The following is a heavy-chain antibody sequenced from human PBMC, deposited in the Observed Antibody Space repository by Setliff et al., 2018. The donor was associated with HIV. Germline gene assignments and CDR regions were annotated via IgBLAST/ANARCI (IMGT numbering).Heavy chain of an antibody. Sequence: LSLTCTVSGGSISSGGYYWSWIRQHPGKGLEWIGYMYHSGSTHYNPSLKSRVTISVDTSKKQLSLKLSSVTAADTAVYYCARDSTDGSGFPGPPSFWGQGTPVTVSS. D-gene: IGHD3-22*01. V-gene: IGHV4-31*03. J-gene: IGHJ4*02. CDR2: MYHSGST. CDR3: ARDSTDGSGFPGPPSF. CDR1: GGSISSGGYY.